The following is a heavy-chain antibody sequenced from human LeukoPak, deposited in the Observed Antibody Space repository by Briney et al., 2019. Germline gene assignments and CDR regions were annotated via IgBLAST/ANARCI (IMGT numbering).Heavy chain of an antibody. J-gene: IGHJ5*02. V-gene: IGHV3-23*01. CDR2: SGVST. Sequence: GRSLRLSCAASGFPFSSYALSWVRQAPGKGLEWVSASGVSTFYADSVKGRFTISRDNSKNTLYLQMNSLRAEDTAVYYCTIPVGAIPDENWFDPWGQGTLVTVSS. CDR3: TIPVGAIPDENWFDP. D-gene: IGHD1-26*01. CDR1: GFPFSSYA.